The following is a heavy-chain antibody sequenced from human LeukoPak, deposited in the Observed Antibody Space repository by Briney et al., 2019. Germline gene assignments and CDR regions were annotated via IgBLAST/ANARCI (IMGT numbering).Heavy chain of an antibody. J-gene: IGHJ5*02. V-gene: IGHV3-48*01. CDR1: GFTFTYNG. CDR2: ISRSSTTI. D-gene: IGHD2-15*01. Sequence: GGSLRLSCAASGFTFTYNGMNWVRQAPGKGLEWVSFISRSSTTIYYADSVKGRFTISRDNAKNSLYLLMNSLRADDTAVYYCARAENSGSGGLDPWGQGTLVTVSS. CDR3: ARAENSGSGGLDP.